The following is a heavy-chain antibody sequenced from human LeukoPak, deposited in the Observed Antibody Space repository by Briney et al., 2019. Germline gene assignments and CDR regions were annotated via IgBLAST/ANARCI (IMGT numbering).Heavy chain of an antibody. CDR1: GYTFTGYY. J-gene: IGHJ3*02. CDR2: INPNSGGT. CDR3: ARGRLASSWYHHHDAFDI. Sequence: ASVKVSCKASGYTFTGYYMHWVRQAPGQGLEWMGWINPNSGGTNYAQKFQGRVTMTRDTSISTAYMELSRLRSDDTAVYYCARGRLASSWYHHHDAFDIWGQGTMVTVSS. D-gene: IGHD6-13*01. V-gene: IGHV1-2*02.